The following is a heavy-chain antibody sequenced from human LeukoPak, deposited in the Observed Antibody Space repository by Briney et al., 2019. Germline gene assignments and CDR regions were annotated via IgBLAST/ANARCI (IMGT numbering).Heavy chain of an antibody. V-gene: IGHV3-64*02. CDR2: ISNNGGGGTT. D-gene: IGHD4-17*01. CDR3: ARVGDYGAFDM. Sequence: GGSLRLSCAASGFIFSSYCMHWVRQAPGKGLQYVSAISNNGGGGTTYYEDFVEDRFIISRDNSKNTLYLQMDSLRAEDMAVYYCARVGDYGAFDMWGQGTMVTVSS. J-gene: IGHJ3*02. CDR1: GFIFSSYC.